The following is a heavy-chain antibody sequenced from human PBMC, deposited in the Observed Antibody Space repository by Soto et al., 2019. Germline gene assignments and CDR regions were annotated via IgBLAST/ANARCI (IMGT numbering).Heavy chain of an antibody. CDR2: IKMDASEK. V-gene: IGHV3-7*01. CDR1: GFTFGSYL. J-gene: IGHJ4*02. CDR3: ARGGGGITMIVVVVNFDY. Sequence: PGGSLRLSCAAAGFTFGSYLRSWVRQAPGKGLEWLATIKMDASEKKYVDSVKGRFTISRDNAKNTLYLQMNSLRAEDTAVYYCARGGGGITMIVVVVNFDYWGQGTLVTVSS. D-gene: IGHD3-22*01.